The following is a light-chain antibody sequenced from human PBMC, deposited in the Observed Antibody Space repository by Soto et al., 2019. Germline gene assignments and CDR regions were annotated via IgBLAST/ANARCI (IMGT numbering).Light chain of an antibody. CDR3: QQYHNTPPHT. J-gene: IGKJ4*01. CDR2: GAS. V-gene: IGKV3-15*01. Sequence: EIVMTQSPATLSVSPGERATLSCRASQSIRSNLAWYQQKPGQAPRLLIYGASTRNTGVPSRFSGSGSGTDFTFTISSRRVQDYAVDYCQQYHNTPPHTFGQGTKVEIK. CDR1: QSIRSN.